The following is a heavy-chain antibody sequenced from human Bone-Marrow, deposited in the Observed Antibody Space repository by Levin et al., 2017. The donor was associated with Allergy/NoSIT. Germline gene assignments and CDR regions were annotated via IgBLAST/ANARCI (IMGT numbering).Heavy chain of an antibody. J-gene: IGHJ4*02. CDR3: TRVLGYSYGQPLDY. D-gene: IGHD5-18*01. Sequence: GESLKISCTASGFTFGDYAMSWFRQAPGKGLEWVGFIRSKAYGGTTEYAASVKGRFTISRDDSKSIAYLQMNSLKTEDTAVYYCTRVLGYSYGQPLDYWGQGTLVTVSS. V-gene: IGHV3-49*03. CDR2: IRSKAYGGTT. CDR1: GFTFGDYA.